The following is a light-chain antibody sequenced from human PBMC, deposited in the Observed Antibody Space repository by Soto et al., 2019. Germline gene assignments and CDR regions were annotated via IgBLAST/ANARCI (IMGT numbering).Light chain of an antibody. CDR1: SSDVGSYNL. J-gene: IGLJ1*01. CDR3: CSCARSGTYV. Sequence: QSALTQPASVSGSPGQSITIACTGTSSDVGSYNLVSWDQQRPGKAPKLIIYEGSKRPSGVSIRFSASKSGNTASLTSSGLQAEDECDYYCCSCARSGTYVFGTGSKLTVL. V-gene: IGLV2-23*01. CDR2: EGS.